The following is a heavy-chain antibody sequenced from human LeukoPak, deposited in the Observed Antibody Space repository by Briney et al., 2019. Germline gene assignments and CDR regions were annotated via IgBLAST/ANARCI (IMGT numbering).Heavy chain of an antibody. D-gene: IGHD7-27*01. CDR1: GFTFSSHS. V-gene: IGHV3-21*01. Sequence: GGSLRLSCAASGFTFSSHSMHWVRQAPGKGLEWVASISTVGTYIYYAHSVKGRFTFSRDNSKNTLYLQMNSLRAEDAAIYYCATIGDRRTGELYRIDYWGQGTLVTVSS. J-gene: IGHJ4*02. CDR3: ATIGDRRTGELYRIDY. CDR2: ISTVGTYI.